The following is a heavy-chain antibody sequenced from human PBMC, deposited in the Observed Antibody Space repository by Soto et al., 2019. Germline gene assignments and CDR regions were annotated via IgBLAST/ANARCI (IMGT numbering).Heavy chain of an antibody. Sequence: ASVNVSCKASGYTFTSYAMHWVRQAPGQRLEWMGWINAGNGNTKYSQRFQGRVTITRDTSASTAYMELSSLRSEDTAVYYCARLRYYYDSSGYSGDWELDYWGQGTLVTVSS. D-gene: IGHD3-22*01. V-gene: IGHV1-3*01. J-gene: IGHJ4*02. CDR1: GYTFTSYA. CDR2: INAGNGNT. CDR3: ARLRYYYDSSGYSGDWELDY.